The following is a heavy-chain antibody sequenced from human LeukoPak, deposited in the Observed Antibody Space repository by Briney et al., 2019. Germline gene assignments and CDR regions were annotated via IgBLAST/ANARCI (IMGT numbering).Heavy chain of an antibody. CDR1: GGSVSSGSYY. V-gene: IGHV4-61*01. Sequence: SETLSLTCTVSGGSVSSGSYYWSWIRQSPGKGLEWIGYGYYSGSTSYNSSLKSRVIISVDTSKNQFSLKLSSVTAADTAVYYCARVSGNSVYWGQGTLVTVSS. CDR2: GYYSGST. CDR3: ARVSGNSVY. J-gene: IGHJ4*02. D-gene: IGHD4-23*01.